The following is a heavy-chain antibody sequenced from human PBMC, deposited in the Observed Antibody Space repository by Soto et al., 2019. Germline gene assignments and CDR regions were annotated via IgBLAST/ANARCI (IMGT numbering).Heavy chain of an antibody. Sequence: LYLTCSVSGGSISGSYWSWIRQSPGKGLEWLGYVYYTGTATYKPSLKGRVTISVDVSRNQFSLRLTSVTAADTAMYYCARGGGGNAKHYDYWGQGALVTVSS. J-gene: IGHJ4*02. CDR2: VYYTGTA. CDR1: GGSISGSY. V-gene: IGHV4-59*01. CDR3: ARGGGGNAKHYDY. D-gene: IGHD3-3*02.